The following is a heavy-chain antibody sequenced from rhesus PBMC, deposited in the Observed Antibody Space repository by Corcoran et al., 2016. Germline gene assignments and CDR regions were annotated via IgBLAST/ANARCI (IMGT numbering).Heavy chain of an antibody. D-gene: IGHD6-25*01. CDR2: INGRRSRT. Sequence: QVQLQESGPGLVKPSETLSLTCAVSGGSISSSNWWSWIRQPPGKGLAWIGYINGRRSRTDYNPAPESGVTIDTATPMSPWYLKLIRGTAAVTAGYYCAGEGGGSWNVYFEFWGQGPLVTVSA. CDR3: AGEGGGSWNVYFEF. J-gene: IGHJ1*01. CDR1: GGSISSSNW. V-gene: IGHV4-65*01.